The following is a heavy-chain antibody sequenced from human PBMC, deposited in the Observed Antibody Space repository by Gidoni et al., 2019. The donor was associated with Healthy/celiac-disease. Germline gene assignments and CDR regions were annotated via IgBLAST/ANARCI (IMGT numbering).Heavy chain of an antibody. J-gene: IGHJ4*02. Sequence: EVQLLESGGGLVQPGGSLRLSCAASGFTFSSYAMSWVRQAPGTGLEWVSAISGSGGSTYYADSVKGRFTISRDNSKNTLYLQMNSLRAEDTAVYYCAKDRDGGYYRANDYWGQGTLVTVSS. CDR3: AKDRDGGYYRANDY. D-gene: IGHD5-12*01. V-gene: IGHV3-23*01. CDR2: ISGSGGST. CDR1: GFTFSSYA.